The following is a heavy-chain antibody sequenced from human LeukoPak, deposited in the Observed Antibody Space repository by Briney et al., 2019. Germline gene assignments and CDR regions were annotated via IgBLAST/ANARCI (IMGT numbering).Heavy chain of an antibody. Sequence: PGGSLRLSCAASGFTFSYYGMHWVRQAPGKGLEWLAFIRYDGNDKFYADSVKGRFTISRDTSRNTLYLQMNSLRTDDTAVHYCAKDLMRDRWFGESWGQGTLVTVSS. CDR2: IRYDGNDK. V-gene: IGHV3-30*02. D-gene: IGHD3-10*01. CDR3: AKDLMRDRWFGES. J-gene: IGHJ5*02. CDR1: GFTFSYYG.